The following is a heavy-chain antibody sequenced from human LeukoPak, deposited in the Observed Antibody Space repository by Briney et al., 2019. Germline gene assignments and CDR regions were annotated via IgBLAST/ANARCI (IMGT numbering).Heavy chain of an antibody. Sequence: PSETLSLTCTVSGGSINGYYWSWIRQPPGKGLEWVGYVYFSGSTYYNPSLKSRVTISVDRSKNQFSLKLSSVTAADTAVYYCASGGNAFDIWGQGTMVTVSS. V-gene: IGHV4-59*12. J-gene: IGHJ3*02. D-gene: IGHD3-16*01. CDR1: GGSINGYY. CDR2: VYFSGST. CDR3: ASGGNAFDI.